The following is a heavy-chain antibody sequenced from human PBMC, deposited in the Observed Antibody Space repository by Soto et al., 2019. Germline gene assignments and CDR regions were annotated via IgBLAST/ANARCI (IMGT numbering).Heavy chain of an antibody. CDR1: GFTLSFYW. CDR2: IKQDGSET. CDR3: AKVASSSSYCYYGMDV. V-gene: IGHV3-7*01. J-gene: IGHJ6*02. D-gene: IGHD6-6*01. Sequence: GGSLRLSCAASGFTLSFYWMIWVRQAPGKGLEWVANIKQDGSETYYADSVKGRFTISRDNSKNTLYLQMNSLRAEDTAVYYCAKVASSSSYCYYGMDVWGQGTTVTVSS.